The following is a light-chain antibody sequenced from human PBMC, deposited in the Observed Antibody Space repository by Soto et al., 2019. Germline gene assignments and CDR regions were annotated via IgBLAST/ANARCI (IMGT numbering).Light chain of an antibody. CDR2: DVS. CDR1: SSDVGGYNY. CDR3: SSYTSSSTKV. V-gene: IGLV2-14*01. Sequence: QSVLTQPASVSGSPGQSITISCTATSSDVGGYNYVSWYQQHPGKAPKLMIYDVSNRPSGVSNRFSGSKSGNTASLTISGLQAEDEADYYCSSYTSSSTKVFGTGTKVTVL. J-gene: IGLJ1*01.